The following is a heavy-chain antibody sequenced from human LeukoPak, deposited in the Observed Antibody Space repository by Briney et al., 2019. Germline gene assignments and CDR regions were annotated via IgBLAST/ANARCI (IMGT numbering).Heavy chain of an antibody. CDR2: ISAYNGNT. CDR1: GYTFTNYG. D-gene: IGHD4-17*01. V-gene: IGHV1-18*01. Sequence: ASVKVSCKASGYTFTNYGITWVRQAPGQGLEWMGWISAYNGNTNYAQKLQGRVTMTTDTSTSTAYMELRSLRSDDTAVYYCARRSGSGDYVVWFDPWGQGTLVTVSS. J-gene: IGHJ5*02. CDR3: ARRSGSGDYVVWFDP.